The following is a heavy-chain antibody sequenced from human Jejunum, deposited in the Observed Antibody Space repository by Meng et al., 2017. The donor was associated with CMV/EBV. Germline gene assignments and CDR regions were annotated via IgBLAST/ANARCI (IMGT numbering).Heavy chain of an antibody. J-gene: IGHJ4*02. V-gene: IGHV1-3*01. CDR2: INAGDGYT. Sequence: CKAFGYTFSNYAMHWVRQAPGQRLEWMGWINAGDGYTKYSQKFQGRVTLTRDTSASTAYMELSSLNSEDMAVYYCARNTRDNSGSDYWGQGTLVTVSS. CDR3: ARNTRDNSGSDY. D-gene: IGHD3-22*01. CDR1: GYTFSNYA.